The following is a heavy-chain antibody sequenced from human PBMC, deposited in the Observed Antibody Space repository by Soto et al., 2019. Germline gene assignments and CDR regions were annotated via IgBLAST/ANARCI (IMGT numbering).Heavy chain of an antibody. CDR2: ISAYNGNT. J-gene: IGHJ4*02. CDR3: ARDRSYSSGWYCDY. D-gene: IGHD6-19*01. Sequence: ASVKVSCKASGYTFTSYGISWVRQAPGQGLEWMGWISAYNGNTNYAQKLQGRVTMTTDTSTSTAYMELRSLRSDDTAVYYRARDRSYSSGWYCDYWGQGTLVTVSS. V-gene: IGHV1-18*01. CDR1: GYTFTSYG.